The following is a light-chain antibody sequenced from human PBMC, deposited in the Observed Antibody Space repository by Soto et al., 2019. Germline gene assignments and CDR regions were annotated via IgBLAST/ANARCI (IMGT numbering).Light chain of an antibody. Sequence: SYELTQPSSVSVSPGQTARITCSGDLLAKTYARWFHQRPGQAPVLLIYKDTERPSGIPERFSGSRSGSTVTLTISGAQVDDEGDYYCYSATDDHVVLFGGGTKLTVL. CDR1: LLAKTY. CDR2: KDT. CDR3: YSATDDHVVL. V-gene: IGLV3-27*01. J-gene: IGLJ3*02.